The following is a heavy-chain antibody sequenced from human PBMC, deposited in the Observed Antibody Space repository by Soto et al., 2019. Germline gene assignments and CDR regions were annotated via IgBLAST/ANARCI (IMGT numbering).Heavy chain of an antibody. CDR1: EFTFSNYG. CDR3: ARDERSRYFDL. CDR2: IWYDGSNR. V-gene: IGHV3-33*01. Sequence: QVQLVESGGGVVQPGRSLRLSCAASEFTFSNYGMHWVRQAPGKGLEWVADIWYDGSNRYYADSVKGRFTISRDNSKNTLYLQMDSLRVEDTAVYYCARDERSRYFDLWGRGTLFTVSS. J-gene: IGHJ2*01. D-gene: IGHD2-2*01.